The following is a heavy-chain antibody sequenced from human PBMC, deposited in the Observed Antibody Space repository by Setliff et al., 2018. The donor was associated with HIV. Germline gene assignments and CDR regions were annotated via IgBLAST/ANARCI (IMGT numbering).Heavy chain of an antibody. CDR3: ARHTSGWLMSFYMDV. CDR1: GGSIRSSSYY. V-gene: IGHV4-39*01. J-gene: IGHJ6*03. Sequence: SETLSPTCTVSGGSIRSSSYYWGWIRHPPGKGLEWTGSTYYSGSTYYNPSLKSRVTISVDTSKNQFSLKLSSVTAADTAVYSCARHTSGWLMSFYMDVWGKGTTVTVSS. CDR2: TYYSGST. D-gene: IGHD3-22*01.